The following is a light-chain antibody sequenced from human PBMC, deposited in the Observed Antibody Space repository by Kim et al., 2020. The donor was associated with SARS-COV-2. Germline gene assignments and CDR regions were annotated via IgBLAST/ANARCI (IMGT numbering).Light chain of an antibody. Sequence: PSYISSMSSKSLLRRYGGTCLRWHHQRPGKPPRLLIYEISNGVCGVPERFSGSGAGTDFTLTISGVEADDFGVYYCMQYTQFPYSFGQGTKLEI. V-gene: IGKV2-24*01. CDR1: KSLLRRYGGTC. J-gene: IGKJ2*03. CDR3: MQYTQFPYS. CDR2: EIS.